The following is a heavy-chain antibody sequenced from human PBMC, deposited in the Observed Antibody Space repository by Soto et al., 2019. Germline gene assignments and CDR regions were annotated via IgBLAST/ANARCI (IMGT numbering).Heavy chain of an antibody. CDR2: ILVDGRT. J-gene: IGHJ3*02. CDR1: GFIFSRYY. Sequence: PGGSPRPSFGAPGFIFSRYYMGLVRQAPGKGLEWVSTILVDGRTFYVDSVKGRFTISRDSSQNTVYLQMNSLTAGDTALYYCAKATATGGGAFEICGQVTMVTVS. V-gene: IGHV3-23*01. D-gene: IGHD2-8*02. CDR3: AKATATGGGAFEI.